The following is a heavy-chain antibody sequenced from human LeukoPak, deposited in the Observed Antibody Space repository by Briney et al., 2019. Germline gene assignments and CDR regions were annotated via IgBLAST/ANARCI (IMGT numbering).Heavy chain of an antibody. CDR3: AREGDYYDSSGYLTEGY. J-gene: IGHJ4*02. Sequence: SVKVCCKASGGTFSSHAISWVRQAPGQGLEWMGRIIPILGIANYAQKFQGRVTITADKSTSTAYMELSSLRSEDTAVYYCAREGDYYDSSGYLTEGYWGQGTLVTVSS. D-gene: IGHD3-22*01. CDR1: GGTFSSHA. V-gene: IGHV1-69*04. CDR2: IIPILGIA.